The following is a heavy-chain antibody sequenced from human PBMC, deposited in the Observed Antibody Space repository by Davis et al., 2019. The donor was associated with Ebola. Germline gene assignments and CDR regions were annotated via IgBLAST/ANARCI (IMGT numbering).Heavy chain of an antibody. D-gene: IGHD3-3*01. CDR1: GGSFSGYY. CDR3: ARASAIFGVVTH. J-gene: IGHJ6*02. CDR2: INHSGST. V-gene: IGHV4-34*01. Sequence: SETLSLTCAVYGGSFSGYYWSWIRQPPGKGLEWIGEINHSGSTNYNPSLKSRVTISVDTSKNQFSLKLSSVTAADTAVYYCARASAIFGVVTHWGQGTTVTVSS.